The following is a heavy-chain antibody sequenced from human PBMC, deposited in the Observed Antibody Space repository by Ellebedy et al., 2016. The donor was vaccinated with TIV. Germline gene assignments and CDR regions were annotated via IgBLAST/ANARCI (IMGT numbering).Heavy chain of an antibody. Sequence: GESLKISCAASGFSFSSYWMTWVRQAPGRGLEWVANIKQDGSEEYYVESVKGRFTISRDNAKYSLFLQMNSLRAEDTAVYYCARGLGDYALLAYWGQGTLVSVSS. V-gene: IGHV3-7*04. D-gene: IGHD4-17*01. CDR2: IKQDGSEE. CDR1: GFSFSSYW. J-gene: IGHJ4*02. CDR3: ARGLGDYALLAY.